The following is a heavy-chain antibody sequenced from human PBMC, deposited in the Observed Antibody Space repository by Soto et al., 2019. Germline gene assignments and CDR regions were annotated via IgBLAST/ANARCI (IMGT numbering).Heavy chain of an antibody. J-gene: IGHJ4*02. CDR1: GGSIRSNIYY. D-gene: IGHD6-13*01. V-gene: IGHV4-39*01. CDR3: ARGKTFNAAAGTGLYYFDY. Sequence: SETLSLTCPVSGGSIRSNIYYWGWIRQPPGKGLEWIGLICYNGSTYYIPSLKSRVTISVDTSKNQFSLKLSSVTAADTAVYYCARGKTFNAAAGTGLYYFDYWGQGTLVTVSS. CDR2: ICYNGST.